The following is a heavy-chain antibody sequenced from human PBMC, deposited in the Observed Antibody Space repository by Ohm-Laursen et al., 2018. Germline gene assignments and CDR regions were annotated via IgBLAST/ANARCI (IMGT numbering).Heavy chain of an antibody. Sequence: SLRLSCAASGFTFDDYAMHWVRQAPGKGLEWVSGIRWNSGSIGYADSVKGRFTISRDNARNSLYLQMNSLRAEDTALYYCTKAYGVRVEAAIASFDFWGQGTLVTVSS. D-gene: IGHD2-15*01. CDR1: GFTFDDYA. CDR2: IRWNSGSI. J-gene: IGHJ4*02. CDR3: TKAYGVRVEAAIASFDF. V-gene: IGHV3-9*01.